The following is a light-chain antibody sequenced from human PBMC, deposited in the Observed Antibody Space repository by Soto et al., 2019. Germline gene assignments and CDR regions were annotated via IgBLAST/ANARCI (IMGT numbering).Light chain of an antibody. V-gene: IGKV3D-15*01. J-gene: IGKJ1*01. CDR1: QSIRSN. CDR3: QQYDKWPRT. Sequence: EIVLTQSPVTLSVSPGERGTLSCRASQSIRSNLAWFQYKPGQAPRLLIYGASSRASGIPDRFSGSGSGTEFTLTISNLQSEDFAVYHCQQYDKWPRTFGQGTKVDIK. CDR2: GAS.